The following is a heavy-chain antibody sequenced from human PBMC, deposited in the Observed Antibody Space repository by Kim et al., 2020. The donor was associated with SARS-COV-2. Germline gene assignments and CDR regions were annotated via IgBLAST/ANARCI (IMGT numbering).Heavy chain of an antibody. J-gene: IGHJ4*02. V-gene: IGHV3-73*01. CDR1: GFTFSGSA. CDR3: ISGWSRSLDY. Sequence: GGSLRLSCAASGFTFSGSAMHWVRQASGKGLEWVGRIRSKANSYATAYAASVKGRFTISRDDSKNTAYLQMNSLKTEDTAVYYCISGWSRSLDYWGQGTLVTVSS. D-gene: IGHD6-19*01. CDR2: IRSKANSYAT.